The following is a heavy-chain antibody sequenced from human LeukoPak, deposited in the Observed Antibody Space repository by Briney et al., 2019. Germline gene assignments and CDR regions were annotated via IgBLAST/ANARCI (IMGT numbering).Heavy chain of an antibody. CDR1: GFTLRTNY. J-gene: IGHJ3*02. D-gene: IGHD3/OR15-3a*01. Sequence: GGSLTLSCAASGFTLRTNYMSWGPQAPGKGLEWVSFIDSGGTPFYADSLKGRFTISRKTSQNTFFLLISWLRDEVTAVYYCGGGLDWSPAYDIWGQGTMVTVSS. V-gene: IGHV3-66*01. CDR3: GGGLDWSPAYDI. CDR2: IDSGGTP.